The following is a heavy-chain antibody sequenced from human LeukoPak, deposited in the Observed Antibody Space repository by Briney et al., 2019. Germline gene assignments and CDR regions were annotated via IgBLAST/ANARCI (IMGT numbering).Heavy chain of an antibody. J-gene: IGHJ3*02. V-gene: IGHV4-30-4*01. Sequence: PSETLSLTCTVSGGSISSGDYYWSWIRQPPGRGLEWIGYIYYSGSTYYNPSLKGRVTISVDTSKNQFSLKLSSVTAADTAVYYCARDELTYTLIPTVTFPAFDIWGQGTMVTVSS. D-gene: IGHD4-17*01. CDR2: IYYSGST. CDR1: GGSISSGDYY. CDR3: ARDELTYTLIPTVTFPAFDI.